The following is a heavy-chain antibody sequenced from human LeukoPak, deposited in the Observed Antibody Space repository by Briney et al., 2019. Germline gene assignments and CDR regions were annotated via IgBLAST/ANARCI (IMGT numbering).Heavy chain of an antibody. D-gene: IGHD2-15*01. CDR3: ARGPGGYCSSSSCRFDS. Sequence: SGGSLRLSCAASGFTFSSYWMSWVRQVPGKGLEWVANIKQDGSEKYYVDSVEGRFTISRDNAKNSLDLQMNSLRAEDTAVYYCARGPGGYCSSSSCRFDSWGQGTLVTVSS. V-gene: IGHV3-7*01. CDR1: GFTFSSYW. CDR2: IKQDGSEK. J-gene: IGHJ4*02.